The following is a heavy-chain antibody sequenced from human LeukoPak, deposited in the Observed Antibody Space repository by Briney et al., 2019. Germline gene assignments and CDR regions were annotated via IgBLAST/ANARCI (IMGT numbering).Heavy chain of an antibody. V-gene: IGHV4-34*01. Sequence: PSETLSLTCAVFGGSFSGYYWSWIRQPPGKGLEWIGGIKHSGSTNYNPSLKSRVTISVDTSKNQFSLKLSSVTAADTAVYYCARGPGYCSSTSCYKGWFDPWGQGTLVTVSS. D-gene: IGHD2-2*02. CDR1: GGSFSGYY. J-gene: IGHJ5*02. CDR3: ARGPGYCSSTSCYKGWFDP. CDR2: IKHSGST.